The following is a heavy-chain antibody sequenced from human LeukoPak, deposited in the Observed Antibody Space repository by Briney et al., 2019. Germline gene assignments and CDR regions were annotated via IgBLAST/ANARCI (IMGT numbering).Heavy chain of an antibody. V-gene: IGHV4-59*08. CDR2: NYYSGST. CDR1: GASISTYY. D-gene: IGHD5-12*01. J-gene: IGHJ4*02. Sequence: SETLSLTCSVSGASISTYYWSWIRQPPGKGLECIGYNYYSGSTNYNPSLKSRVTISVDTSKNQFSLKLTSVTAADTAVYYCARSSGYDAYYFDYWGQGTLVTVSS. CDR3: ARSSGYDAYYFDY.